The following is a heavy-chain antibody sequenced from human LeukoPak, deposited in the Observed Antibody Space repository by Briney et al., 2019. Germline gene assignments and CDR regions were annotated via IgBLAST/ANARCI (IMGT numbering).Heavy chain of an antibody. CDR3: AKIYYENSGYYYYFDY. D-gene: IGHD3-22*01. V-gene: IGHV3-23*01. CDR1: GFTFSSYA. J-gene: IGHJ4*02. Sequence: AGGSLRLSCAASGFTFSSYAMSWVRQAPGKGLEWVSAISGSGGSTYYADSVKGRFTISRDNSKNTLYLQMNSLRAEDTAVYYCAKIYYENSGYYYYFDYWGQGTLVTVSS. CDR2: ISGSGGST.